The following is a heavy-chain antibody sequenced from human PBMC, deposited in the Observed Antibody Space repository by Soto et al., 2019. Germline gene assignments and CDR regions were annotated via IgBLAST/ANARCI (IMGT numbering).Heavy chain of an antibody. Sequence: VQLLESGGGLVQPGGSLRLSCAASGFTFSSYAMSWVRQAPGKGLEWVSAIRGSGSSTYYADSVKGRFTFSRDSSKNTLYLQMNSLRAEDTAVYYCAKEGGWYGFDNWGQGTLVTVSS. J-gene: IGHJ4*02. CDR1: GFTFSSYA. D-gene: IGHD6-19*01. CDR3: AKEGGWYGFDN. CDR2: IRGSGSST. V-gene: IGHV3-23*01.